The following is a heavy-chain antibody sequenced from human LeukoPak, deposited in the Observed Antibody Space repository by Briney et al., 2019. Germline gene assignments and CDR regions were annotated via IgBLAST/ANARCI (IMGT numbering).Heavy chain of an antibody. D-gene: IGHD3-22*01. CDR2: TYSGGST. CDR3: ARGAYYYED. J-gene: IGHJ4*02. Sequence: PGGSLRLSCAASGFTVSSNYMSWVRQAPGRGLEWVSLTYSGGSTYYADSVRGRFTISRDNSKNTLYLHMNSLRAEDAAVYYCARGAYYYEDWGQGTLVTVSS. CDR1: GFTVSSNY. V-gene: IGHV3-53*01.